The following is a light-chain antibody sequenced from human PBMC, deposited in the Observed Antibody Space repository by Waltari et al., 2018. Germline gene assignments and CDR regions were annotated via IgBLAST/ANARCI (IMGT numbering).Light chain of an antibody. CDR2: DVS. J-gene: IGLJ2*01. CDR3: SSWTSSSTLPVV. Sequence: QSALTQPASVSGSLGQSITISCTGTSSDVGAYNYVSWYQQHPGKAPRPMIYDVSKRHSGVANRVSGSKSGNTASLTISGLQAEDEADYYCSSWTSSSTLPVVFGGGTKLSVL. CDR1: SSDVGAYNY. V-gene: IGLV2-14*03.